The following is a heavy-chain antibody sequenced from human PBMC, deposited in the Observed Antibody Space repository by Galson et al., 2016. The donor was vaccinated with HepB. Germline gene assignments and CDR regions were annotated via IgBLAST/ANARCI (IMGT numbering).Heavy chain of an antibody. V-gene: IGHV3-30-3*01. CDR2: ISHAAGDK. J-gene: IGHJ3*02. D-gene: IGHD3-3*01. Sequence: SLRLSCAASGFNFKTWAMHWVRQAPGKGLEWLTVISHAAGDKYYGDSVKGRFTISRDNSKSTLYLQMNSLRTEDTAVYYCARSRRDFWSGRDAFDIWGQGTMVSVSS. CDR1: GFNFKTWA. CDR3: ARSRRDFWSGRDAFDI.